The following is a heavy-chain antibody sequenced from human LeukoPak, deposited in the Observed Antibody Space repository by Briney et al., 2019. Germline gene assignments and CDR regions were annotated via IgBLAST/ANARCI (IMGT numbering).Heavy chain of an antibody. V-gene: IGHV3-7*01. CDR2: IKQDGSEK. D-gene: IGHD6-13*01. CDR1: GFTFSSYW. J-gene: IGHJ4*02. Sequence: PGGSLRLSCAASGFTFSSYWMSWVSQAPGKGLEWVANIKQDGSEKYYVYSVKGRFTISRDNAKNSLYLQMNSLRAEDTAVYYCARVGLSGYSSSWYLDYWGQGTLVTVSS. CDR3: ARVGLSGYSSSWYLDY.